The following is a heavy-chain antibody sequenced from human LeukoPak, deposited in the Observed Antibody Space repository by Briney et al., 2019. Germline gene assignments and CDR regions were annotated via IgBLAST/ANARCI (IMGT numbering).Heavy chain of an antibody. V-gene: IGHV3-11*06. J-gene: IGHJ4*02. D-gene: IGHD6-19*01. CDR1: GFTFSDYY. CDR3: ATGYTSGTRIDY. Sequence: GGSLRLSCAASGFTFSDYYMSWIRQAPGKGLEWVSAISSSSSDIYYTDSVKGRFTLSRDNANNFLYLQVSSLRAEDTAVYYCATGYTSGTRIDYWGQGTLVSVSS. CDR2: ISSSSSDI.